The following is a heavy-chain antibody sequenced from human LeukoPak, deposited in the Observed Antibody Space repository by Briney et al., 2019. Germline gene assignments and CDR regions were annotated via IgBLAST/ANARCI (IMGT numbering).Heavy chain of an antibody. V-gene: IGHV3-64D*09. D-gene: IGHD3-9*01. J-gene: IGHJ4*02. CDR3: VSLTPHNDN. CDR2: IGANGGST. CDR1: GLIFSTYA. Sequence: GGSLRLSCSASGLIFSTYAMQWVRQAPGKGLEYVSGIGANGGSTYYADSVKGRFIISRDNSKNTLYLQMSSLRTDDTALYYCVSLTPHNDNWGQGTMVTVSS.